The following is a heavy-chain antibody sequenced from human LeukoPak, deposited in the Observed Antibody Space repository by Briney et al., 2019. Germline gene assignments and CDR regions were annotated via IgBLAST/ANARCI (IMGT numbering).Heavy chain of an antibody. D-gene: IGHD3-9*01. CDR3: ARTFDWFRAFDI. Sequence: SETLSLTCTVSGGSISSYYWSWIRQPPGKGLEWIGYIYYSGSTNYNPSLKSRVTISVDTSKNQFSLKLSSVTAADTAVYYCARTFDWFRAFDIWGQGTMVTVSS. CDR2: IYYSGST. CDR1: GGSISSYY. J-gene: IGHJ3*02. V-gene: IGHV4-59*01.